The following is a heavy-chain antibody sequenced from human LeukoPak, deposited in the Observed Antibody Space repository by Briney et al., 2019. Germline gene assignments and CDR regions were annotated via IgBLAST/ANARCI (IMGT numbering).Heavy chain of an antibody. CDR2: INPSGGST. D-gene: IGHD6-13*01. Sequence: ASVKVSCKASGYTFTSYYMHWVRQAPGQGLEWMGIINPSGGSTSYAQKFQGRVTMTRDTSTSTVYMELSSLRSEDTAVYYCARAGTGYSSSWYPAFDYYGMDVWGQGTTVTVSS. CDR3: ARAGTGYSSSWYPAFDYYGMDV. J-gene: IGHJ6*02. CDR1: GYTFTSYY. V-gene: IGHV1-46*01.